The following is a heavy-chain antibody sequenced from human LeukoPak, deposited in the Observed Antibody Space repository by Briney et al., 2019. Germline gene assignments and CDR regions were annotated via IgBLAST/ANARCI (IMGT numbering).Heavy chain of an antibody. CDR3: ARGGDPLGFPYFDL. V-gene: IGHV1-18*01. D-gene: IGHD3-10*01. Sequence: ASVKLSCKASGYTCTSYGISWVRQAPGQGLEWMGWISAYNGNTNYAQKLQGRVTMTTDTSTSTAYMELRSLRSDDTAVYYCARGGDPLGFPYFDLWGRGTLVTVSS. CDR1: GYTCTSYG. J-gene: IGHJ2*01. CDR2: ISAYNGNT.